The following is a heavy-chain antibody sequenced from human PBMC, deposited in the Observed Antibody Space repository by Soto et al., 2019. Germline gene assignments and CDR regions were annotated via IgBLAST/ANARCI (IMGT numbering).Heavy chain of an antibody. CDR3: AKKWELEGEIDY. D-gene: IGHD1-26*01. V-gene: IGHV3-23*01. J-gene: IGHJ4*02. CDR2: ISGSGGST. CDR1: GFTFSSYA. Sequence: GSLRLSCAASGFTFSSYAMSWVRQAPGKGLEWVSVISGSGGSTYYADSVKGRFTISRDNSKNTLYLQMNSLRAEDTAVYYCAKKWELEGEIDYWGQGTLVTVSS.